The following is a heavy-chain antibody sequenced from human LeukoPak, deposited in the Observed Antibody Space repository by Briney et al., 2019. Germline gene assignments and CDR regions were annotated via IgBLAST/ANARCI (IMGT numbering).Heavy chain of an antibody. J-gene: IGHJ4*02. CDR3: ARAPTTVTHLDY. CDR2: IYYSGST. Sequence: SETLSLTCTVSGGSISSSSYYWGWIRQPPGKGLEWIGYIYYSGSTNYNPSLKSRVTISVDTSKNQFSLKLSSVTAADTAVYYCARAPTTVTHLDYWGQGTLVIVSS. D-gene: IGHD4-17*01. V-gene: IGHV4-61*05. CDR1: GGSISSSSYY.